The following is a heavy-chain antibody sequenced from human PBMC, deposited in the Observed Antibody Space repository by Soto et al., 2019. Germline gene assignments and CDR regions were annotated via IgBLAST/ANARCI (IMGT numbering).Heavy chain of an antibody. Sequence: GGSLRLSCAASGFTFSSYSMNWVRQAPGKGLEWVSSISSSSSYIYYADSVKGRFTISRDNAKNSLYLQMNSLRAEDTAVYYCVVSPRNYYYMDVWGKGTTVTVSS. CDR2: ISSSSSYI. V-gene: IGHV3-21*01. J-gene: IGHJ6*03. CDR1: GFTFSSYS. CDR3: VVSPRNYYYMDV.